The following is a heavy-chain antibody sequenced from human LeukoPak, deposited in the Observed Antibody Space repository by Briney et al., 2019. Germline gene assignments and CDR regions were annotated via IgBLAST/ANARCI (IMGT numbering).Heavy chain of an antibody. CDR1: GFTFSSYS. D-gene: IGHD6-19*01. CDR3: ARDVRKGGMYSSGWDY. J-gene: IGHJ4*02. Sequence: GGSLRLSCAASGFTFSSYSMNWVRQAPGKGLEWVSSISSSSSYIYYADSVKGRFTISRDNAKNSLYLQMNSLRAEDTAVYYCARDVRKGGMYSSGWDYWGQGTLVTVSS. CDR2: ISSSSSYI. V-gene: IGHV3-21*01.